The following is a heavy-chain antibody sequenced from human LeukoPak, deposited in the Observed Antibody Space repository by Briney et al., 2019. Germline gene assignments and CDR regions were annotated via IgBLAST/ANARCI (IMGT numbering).Heavy chain of an antibody. CDR1: GASISSTTYY. D-gene: IGHD6-19*01. V-gene: IGHV4-39*07. CDR3: ARGKIAVRGNWFDP. J-gene: IGHJ5*02. CDR2: IYYSGST. Sequence: SETLSLTCTVSGASISSTTYYWGWLRQPPRKGLEWIASIYYSGSTYYNPSLKSRVTISVDTSKNQFSLKLSSVTAADTAVYYCARGKIAVRGNWFDPWGQGTLVTVSS.